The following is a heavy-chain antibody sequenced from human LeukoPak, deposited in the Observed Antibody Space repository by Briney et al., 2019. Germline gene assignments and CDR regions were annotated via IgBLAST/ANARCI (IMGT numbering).Heavy chain of an antibody. J-gene: IGHJ4*02. CDR3: ARIAEYHLRYYFDY. CDR2: ISAYDGDT. V-gene: IGHV1-18*01. CDR1: GHTFSSYG. Sequence: ASVKVSCKAPGHTFSSYGFAWVRQAPGQGLEWMGWISAYDGDTNYAQKIQGRVTMTTDTSTTTAYMELRSLRSDDTAVYYCARIAEYHLRYYFDYWGQGTLVTVSS. D-gene: IGHD2-2*01.